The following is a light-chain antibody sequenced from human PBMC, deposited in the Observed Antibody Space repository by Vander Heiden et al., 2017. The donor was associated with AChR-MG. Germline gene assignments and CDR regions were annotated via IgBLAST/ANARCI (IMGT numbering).Light chain of an antibody. V-gene: IGKV3-20*01. J-gene: IGKJ1*01. CDR2: GAS. CDR3: QQYDT. CDR1: QSVSSSY. Sequence: EIVLTQSPGTLSLSPGERATLSCRASQSVSSSYLAWYQQKPGQAPRLLIYGASSRATGIPDKFSGSGSGTDFTLTISRLEPEDFAGYYCQQYDTFGQGTKVEIK.